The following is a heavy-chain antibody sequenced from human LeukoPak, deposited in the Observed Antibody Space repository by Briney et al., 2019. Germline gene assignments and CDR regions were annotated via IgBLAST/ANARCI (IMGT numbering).Heavy chain of an antibody. J-gene: IGHJ3*02. V-gene: IGHV3-7*01. D-gene: IGHD3-3*01. CDR3: ARAGAYYDFWSGYSDAFDI. CDR1: GFTFSSYW. CDR2: IKQDGSEK. Sequence: PGGSLRLSCAASGFTFSSYWMSWVHQAPGKGLEWVANIKQDGSEKYYVDSVKGRFTISRDNAKNSLYLQMNSLRAEDTAVYYCARAGAYYDFWSGYSDAFDIWGQGTMVTVSS.